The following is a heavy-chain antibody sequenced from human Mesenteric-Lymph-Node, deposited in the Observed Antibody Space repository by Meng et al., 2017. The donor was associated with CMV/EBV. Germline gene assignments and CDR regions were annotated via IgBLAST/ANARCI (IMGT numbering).Heavy chain of an antibody. V-gene: IGHV3-11*01. CDR1: GFIFSDFF. CDR3: ARPRVLVGSLDV. Sequence: CAASGFIFSDFFLTWIHQAPGKGLEWVGYISSGSGTIYYADSVKGRFIISRDNAKNSLYLQMNSLRVEDTAVYYCARPRVLVGSLDVWGQGTTVTVSS. CDR2: ISSGSGTI. D-gene: IGHD2-2*01. J-gene: IGHJ6*02.